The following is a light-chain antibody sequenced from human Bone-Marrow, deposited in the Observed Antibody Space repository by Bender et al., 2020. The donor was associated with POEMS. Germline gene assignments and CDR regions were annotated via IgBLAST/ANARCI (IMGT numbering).Light chain of an antibody. CDR3: SSYAGLSTWV. Sequence: QSALTQPASVSASPGQPITISCSGTNSDIGSYNLVSWYQQHPGKAPKLLIYEVSDRPSGVPGRFSGSKSGNTASLTIAGLQPEDEAFYYCSSYAGLSTWVFGGGTKLTVL. CDR2: EVS. J-gene: IGLJ3*02. CDR1: NSDIGSYNL. V-gene: IGLV2-23*02.